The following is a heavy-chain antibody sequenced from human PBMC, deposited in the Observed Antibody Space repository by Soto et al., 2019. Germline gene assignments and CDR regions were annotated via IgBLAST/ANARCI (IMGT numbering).Heavy chain of an antibody. D-gene: IGHD2-15*01. Sequence: VQLVESGGGLVKPGGSLRLSCKASGYTFTKYAIHWVRQAPGQSVEWMGWVNGGSGNTKYSQKFQGRVSFSRDTSASTAYMELSSLRFEDTGVYYCARGEGYCSGGTCFRWFDPWGQGTLVTVSA. CDR3: ARGEGYCSGGTCFRWFDP. J-gene: IGHJ5*02. CDR1: GYTFTKYA. CDR2: VNGGSGNT. V-gene: IGHV1-3*01.